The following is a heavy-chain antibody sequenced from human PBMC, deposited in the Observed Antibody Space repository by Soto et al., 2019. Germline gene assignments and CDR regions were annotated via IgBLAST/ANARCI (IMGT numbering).Heavy chain of an antibody. CDR2: IGTAGDP. CDR3: AREGSGDYIDY. V-gene: IGHV3-13*05. Sequence: TGGSLRLSCAASGFTFSSYDMHWVRQATGKGLEWVSAIGTAGDPYYPGSVKGRFTISRENARNSLYLQMNSLRAGDTAVCYCAREGSGDYIDYWGQGTLVTVSS. J-gene: IGHJ4*02. CDR1: GFTFSSYD. D-gene: IGHD1-26*01.